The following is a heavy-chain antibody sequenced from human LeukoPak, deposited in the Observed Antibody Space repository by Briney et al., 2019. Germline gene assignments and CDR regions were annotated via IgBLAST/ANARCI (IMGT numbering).Heavy chain of an antibody. CDR2: ISSSSSTT. J-gene: IGHJ4*02. V-gene: IGHV3-48*03. CDR3: ATGGGPGWFGELFRGYFFDC. Sequence: GGSLRLSCAASGFTFRSYEMNWVRQAPGKGLEWVSYISSSSSTTYYSDSLKGRFTISRDNAKNSLYLQMNSLRAEDTAVYYCATGGGPGWFGELFRGYFFDCWGQGTLVTVSS. CDR1: GFTFRSYE. D-gene: IGHD3-10*01.